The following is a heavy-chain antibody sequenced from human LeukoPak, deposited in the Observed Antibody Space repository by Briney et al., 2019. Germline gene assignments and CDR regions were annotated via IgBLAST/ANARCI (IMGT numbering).Heavy chain of an antibody. CDR2: ISHSGTT. Sequence: PSETLSLTCAVSGGSFSGYFWSWIRQPPGKGLEWIGEISHSGTTNYNPSLKSRVTMSVDASNNQFSLKLSSATAADTAVYYCARVHGGYDDLDSWGQGNLVTVSS. CDR1: GGSFSGYF. CDR3: ARVHGGYDDLDS. V-gene: IGHV4-34*01. J-gene: IGHJ4*02. D-gene: IGHD5-12*01.